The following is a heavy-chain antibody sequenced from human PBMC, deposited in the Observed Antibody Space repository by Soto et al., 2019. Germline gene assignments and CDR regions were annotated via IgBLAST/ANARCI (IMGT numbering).Heavy chain of an antibody. CDR3: ARDKGEVDRAMVT. D-gene: IGHD5-18*01. J-gene: IGHJ4*02. Sequence: QVQLVESGGGVVQPGRSLRLSCAASGFTFSSYGMHWVRQAPAKGLEWVAVIWYDGSNKYYADSVKGRFTISRDNSKNRLYLQMNGLRAEEAAVYYCARDKGEVDRAMVTWSQGALVTVSS. CDR1: GFTFSSYG. CDR2: IWYDGSNK. V-gene: IGHV3-33*01.